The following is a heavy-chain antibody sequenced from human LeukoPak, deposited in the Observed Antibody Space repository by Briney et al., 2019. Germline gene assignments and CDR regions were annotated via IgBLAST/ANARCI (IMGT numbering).Heavy chain of an antibody. D-gene: IGHD3-3*01. CDR1: GGSFSSGSYY. J-gene: IGHJ4*02. CDR3: AREKNYDFWSGYLDY. CDR2: IYTSGST. Sequence: SQTLSLTCTVSGGSFSSGSYYWSWIRQPAGKGLEWIGRIYTSGSTNYNPSLKSRVTTSVDTSKNQFSLKLSSVTAADTAVYYCAREKNYDFWSGYLDYWGQGTLVTVSS. V-gene: IGHV4-61*02.